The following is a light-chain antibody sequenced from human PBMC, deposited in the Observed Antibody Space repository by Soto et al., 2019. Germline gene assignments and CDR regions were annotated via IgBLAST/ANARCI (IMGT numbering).Light chain of an antibody. V-gene: IGLV2-14*03. J-gene: IGLJ1*01. Sequence: LTQPASVSGSPGQTITISCTGTSSDVGGYNYVSWYQHHPGKAPKLLIYDVSNRPSGISNRFSGSKSDNTASLTISGLQPEDEADYYCSSYTTSNTRQIVFGTGTKVTVL. CDR1: SSDVGGYNY. CDR3: SSYTTSNTRQIV. CDR2: DVS.